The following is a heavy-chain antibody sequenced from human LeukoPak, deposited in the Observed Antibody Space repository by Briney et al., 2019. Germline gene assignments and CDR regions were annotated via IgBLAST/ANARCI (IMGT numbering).Heavy chain of an antibody. J-gene: IGHJ4*02. CDR1: GGSISSSTYY. V-gene: IGHV4-39*01. Sequence: SETLSLTCSVSGGSISSSTYYWGWIRQPPGKGLEWIGSIYYSGSTYYNPSLKSRVTISVDTSKNQFSLKLSSVTAADTSVYYCARRESRRSYYFDYWGQGTLVTVSS. CDR3: ARRESRRSYYFDY. CDR2: IYYSGST.